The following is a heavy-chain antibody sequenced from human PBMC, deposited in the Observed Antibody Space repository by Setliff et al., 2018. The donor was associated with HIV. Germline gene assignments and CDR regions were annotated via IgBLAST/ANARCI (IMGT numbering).Heavy chain of an antibody. V-gene: IGHV3-33*06. CDR1: GFNFDIFA. D-gene: IGHD3-16*01. Sequence: GGSLRLSCAASGFNFDIFAMHWVRQAPGKGLEWVAAIWNAGSEKYYADSVKGRFTISRDNSKNTLYLQMNSLRAEDTAVYYCAKDYYDFVWGSSLAYWGQGTLVTVSS. CDR2: IWNAGSEK. J-gene: IGHJ4*02. CDR3: AKDYYDFVWGSSLAY.